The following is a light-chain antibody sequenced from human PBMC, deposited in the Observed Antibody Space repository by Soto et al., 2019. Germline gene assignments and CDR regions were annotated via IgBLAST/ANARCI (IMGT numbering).Light chain of an antibody. V-gene: IGLV1-51*01. Sequence: QSVLTQPPSVSAAPGQQVTISCSGVTSNIGNNYVSWYQQLPGTAPKLLIYDTNNRPSGIPDRFSGSKSGTSATLGITGLQTGDEAVYYCGAWDSSLSGVLFGGGTKLTVL. CDR3: GAWDSSLSGVL. J-gene: IGLJ2*01. CDR1: TSNIGNNY. CDR2: DTN.